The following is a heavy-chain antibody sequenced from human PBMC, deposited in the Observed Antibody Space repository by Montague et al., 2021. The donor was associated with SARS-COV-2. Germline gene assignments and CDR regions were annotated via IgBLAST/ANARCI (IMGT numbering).Heavy chain of an antibody. CDR3: ARGGRRRSDLAY. V-gene: IGHV4-4*02. CDR1: SGSLSTDNW. D-gene: IGHD3-16*01. CDR2: IYNTRRT. J-gene: IGHJ4*02. Sequence: SETLSLTCDVYSGSLSTDNWWTRVRLPPEKGLGRVGAIYNTRRTKYRPSLKSRVSMSVDKSWNPFSLRLTSVTAADTAIYYRARGGRRRSDLAYWGQRTLVTVSS.